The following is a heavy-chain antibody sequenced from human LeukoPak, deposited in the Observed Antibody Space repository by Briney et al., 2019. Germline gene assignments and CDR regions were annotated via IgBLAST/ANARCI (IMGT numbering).Heavy chain of an antibody. Sequence: SETLSLTCTVSGGAISSYYWGWIRQPPGKGLECLGNIHYSGSTNYNPSFKSRVTILIDTSRNHFSLRLSSVTAADTAVYYCARSGFGDAFDIWGQGTMVTVSS. CDR3: ARSGFGDAFDI. D-gene: IGHD3-10*01. V-gene: IGHV4-59*01. J-gene: IGHJ3*02. CDR1: GGAISSYY. CDR2: IHYSGST.